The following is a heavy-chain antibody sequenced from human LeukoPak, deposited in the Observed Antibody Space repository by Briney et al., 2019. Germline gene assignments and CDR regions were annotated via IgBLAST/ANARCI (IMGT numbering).Heavy chain of an antibody. CDR2: IYSSGTT. CDR1: GGSLSGYY. V-gene: IGHV4-4*09. J-gene: IGHJ4*02. CDR3: ARRISSWNVYIDK. D-gene: IGHD1-1*01. Sequence: SEALSLTCTVSGGSLSGYYWSWLRQTPGKGLEWIGYIYSSGTTNYNRSLQSRVIISLDTPKNQFSLSVTSVTAADPAMYFCARRISSWNVYIDKWGQGIQVTVSS.